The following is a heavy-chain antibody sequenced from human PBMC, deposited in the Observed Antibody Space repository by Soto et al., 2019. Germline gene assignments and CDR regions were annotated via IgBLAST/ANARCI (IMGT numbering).Heavy chain of an antibody. CDR3: ARKGTIKTLSY. CDR2: IKQDGSEK. CDR1: GFTFSSYW. J-gene: IGHJ4*02. Sequence: GGSLRLSCAASGFTFSSYWMSWVRQAPGKGLELVANIKQDGSEKYYVDSVKGRFTISRDNAKNSLYLQMNSLRAEDTAVYYCARKGTIKTLSYWGQGTLVTVSS. V-gene: IGHV3-7*01.